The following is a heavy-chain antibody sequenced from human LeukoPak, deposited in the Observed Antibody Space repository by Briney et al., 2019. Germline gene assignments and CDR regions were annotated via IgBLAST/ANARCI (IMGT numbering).Heavy chain of an antibody. CDR3: ARVTFIAAAGSFAYYYYMDV. V-gene: IGHV4-34*01. Sequence: PSETLSLTCAVYGGSFSGYYWSWIRQPPGKGLEWIGEINHNGSTNYNPSLKSRVTISVDTSKNQFSLKLSSVTAADTAVYYCARVTFIAAAGSFAYYYYMDVGGKGTTVTVSS. D-gene: IGHD6-13*01. J-gene: IGHJ6*03. CDR2: INHNGST. CDR1: GGSFSGYY.